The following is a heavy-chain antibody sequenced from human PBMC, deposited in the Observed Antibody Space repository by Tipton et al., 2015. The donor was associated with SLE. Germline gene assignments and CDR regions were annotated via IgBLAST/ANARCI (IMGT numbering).Heavy chain of an antibody. J-gene: IGHJ4*02. Sequence: TLSLTCAVSGYSISSGYYWGWIRQPPGKGLEWIGSIYHSGSTYYNPSLKSRVTISVDTSKSQFSLKLNSVTAADTAVYYCARADYYDSSVSDYWGQGTLVTVSS. CDR2: IYHSGST. CDR1: GYSISSGYY. V-gene: IGHV4-38-2*01. CDR3: ARADYYDSSVSDY. D-gene: IGHD3-22*01.